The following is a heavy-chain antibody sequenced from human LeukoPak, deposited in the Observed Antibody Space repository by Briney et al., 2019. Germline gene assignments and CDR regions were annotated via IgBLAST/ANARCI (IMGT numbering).Heavy chain of an antibody. D-gene: IGHD2-2*01. V-gene: IGHV4-34*10. CDR1: GGSFSGYY. Sequence: PSETLSLTCAVYGGSFSGYYWSWIRQSPGRGLEWIGYIYNSGSTYYNPSLKSRVTISVDTSKNQFSLSLSSVTAADTAVYYCARWGTYASTSNWFDPWGQGTLVTVSS. CDR2: IYNSGST. CDR3: ARWGTYASTSNWFDP. J-gene: IGHJ5*02.